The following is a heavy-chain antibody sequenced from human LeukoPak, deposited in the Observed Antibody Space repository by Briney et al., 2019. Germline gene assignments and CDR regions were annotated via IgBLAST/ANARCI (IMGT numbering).Heavy chain of an antibody. CDR1: GGSFSGYY. Sequence: SETLSLTCAVYGGSFSGYYWSWIRQPPGKGLEWIGEINHSGSTNYNPSHKSRVTISVDTSKNQFSLKLSSVTAADTAVYYCARGYCSGGSCRRVYNWFDPWGQGTLVTVSS. J-gene: IGHJ5*02. V-gene: IGHV4-34*01. D-gene: IGHD2-15*01. CDR2: INHSGST. CDR3: ARGYCSGGSCRRVYNWFDP.